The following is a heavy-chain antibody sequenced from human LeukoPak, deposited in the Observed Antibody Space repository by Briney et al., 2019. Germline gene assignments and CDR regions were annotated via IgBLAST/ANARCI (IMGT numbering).Heavy chain of an antibody. V-gene: IGHV3-30*04. CDR2: MSYDGSNY. Sequence: GGSLRLSCAASGFTFSRNAMHWVRQAPGKGLEWVAVMSYDGSNYYYADSVKGRFTISRDNSKNTLYLQMNSLRAEDTAVYYCARGGIGYSSSWYIGYFDYWGQGALVSVSS. CDR1: GFTFSRNA. CDR3: ARGGIGYSSSWYIGYFDY. J-gene: IGHJ4*02. D-gene: IGHD6-13*01.